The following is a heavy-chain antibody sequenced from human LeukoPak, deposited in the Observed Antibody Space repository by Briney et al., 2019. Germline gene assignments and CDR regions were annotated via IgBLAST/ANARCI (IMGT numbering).Heavy chain of an antibody. CDR3: AKDMAGYSGYDFWKPFDY. CDR1: GFTFDDYA. V-gene: IGHV3-9*01. J-gene: IGHJ4*02. D-gene: IGHD5-12*01. Sequence: GGSLRLSCAASGFTFDDYAMHWVRQAPGKGLEWVSGISWNSGSIGYADSVKGRFTISRDNAKNSLYLQMNSLRAEDTALYYCAKDMAGYSGYDFWKPFDYWGQGTLVTVSS. CDR2: ISWNSGSI.